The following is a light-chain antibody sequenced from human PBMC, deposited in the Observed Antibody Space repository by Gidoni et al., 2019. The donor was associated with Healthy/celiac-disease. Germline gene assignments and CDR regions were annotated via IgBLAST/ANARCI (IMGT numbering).Light chain of an antibody. V-gene: IGLV4-60*03. J-gene: IGLJ1*01. CDR3: ETWDSNTRV. CDR2: IEGSGSY. Sequence: QPVLTQSSSASASLGSSVKLTCTLSSGHSSYIIAWHQQQPGKATRYLRKIEGSGSYNKGSGVPDRFSGSSSGADRYLTISNLQSEDEADYYCETWDSNTRVFGTGTKVTVL. CDR1: SGHSSYI.